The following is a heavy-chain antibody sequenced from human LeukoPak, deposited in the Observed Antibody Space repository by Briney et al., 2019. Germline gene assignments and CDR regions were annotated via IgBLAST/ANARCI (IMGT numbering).Heavy chain of an antibody. CDR2: ISGSGGST. Sequence: GGSLRLSCAASGITFSSYAMSWVRQAPGKGLEWVSAISGSGGSTYYADSVKGRFTISRDNSKNTLYLQMNSLRAEDTAVYYCAGTRYSSGLGPFDYWGQGTLVTVSS. CDR1: GITFSSYA. J-gene: IGHJ4*02. CDR3: AGTRYSSGLGPFDY. V-gene: IGHV3-23*01. D-gene: IGHD6-19*01.